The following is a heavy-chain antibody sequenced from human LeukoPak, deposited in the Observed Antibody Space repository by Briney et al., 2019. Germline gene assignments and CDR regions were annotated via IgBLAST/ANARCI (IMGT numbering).Heavy chain of an antibody. J-gene: IGHJ4*02. CDR3: GRVIAGAIDY. CDR2: INLDGSER. Sequence: GGSLRFSCAASGFTFSGHSMTWVRQAPGKGLEWVANINLDGSERFYVDFVKGRFTISRDNADNSMYLQMNSLRAEDTAVYYCGRVIAGAIDYWGQGTLVTVSS. V-gene: IGHV3-7*01. CDR1: GFTFSGHS. D-gene: IGHD6-13*01.